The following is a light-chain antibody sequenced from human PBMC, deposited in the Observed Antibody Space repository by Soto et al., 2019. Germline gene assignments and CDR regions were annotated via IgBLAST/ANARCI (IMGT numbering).Light chain of an antibody. V-gene: IGKV1-17*01. CDR3: LQHNTYPRT. CDR1: QGIRHY. Sequence: DIQMTQSPSSLSASVGDRVTITCRASQGIRHYLAWYQQKPGKVPKLLIYEASNLQSGVPSRFRGGGSGTEFTLTISSLQPEDSATYYCLQHNTYPRTFGQGTKVDIK. J-gene: IGKJ1*01. CDR2: EAS.